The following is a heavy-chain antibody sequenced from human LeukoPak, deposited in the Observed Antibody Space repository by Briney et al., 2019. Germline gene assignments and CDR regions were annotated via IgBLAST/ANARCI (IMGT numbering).Heavy chain of an antibody. J-gene: IGHJ4*02. CDR1: GYTFTSYA. D-gene: IGHD6-13*01. Sequence: ASLRVSFKASGYTFTSYAMHWVRQAPGQRLEWMGWINAGNGNTKNSQKFQGRVTITRDTSASTAYMELGSLRSEDTAVYYCARENYSILDYWGQGTLVTVSS. CDR3: ARENYSILDY. CDR2: INAGNGNT. V-gene: IGHV1-3*01.